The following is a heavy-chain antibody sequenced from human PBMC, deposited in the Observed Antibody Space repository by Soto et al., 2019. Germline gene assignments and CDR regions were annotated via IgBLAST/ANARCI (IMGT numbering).Heavy chain of an antibody. CDR1: GFTFSNNW. CDR2: INTDGRST. V-gene: IGHV3-74*01. D-gene: IGHD2-21*01. Sequence: GWSLRLSCAASGFTFSNNWMHWVRRVPGRGLVWVSRINTDGRSTDYVDSVKGRFTVSRDNAKNTLYLQMNSLRVEDTAVYYCARDGEGFWGQGTLVTVSS. CDR3: ARDGEGF. J-gene: IGHJ4*02.